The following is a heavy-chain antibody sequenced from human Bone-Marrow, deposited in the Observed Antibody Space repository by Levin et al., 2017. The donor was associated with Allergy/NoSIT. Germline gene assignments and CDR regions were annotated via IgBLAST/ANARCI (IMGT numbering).Heavy chain of an antibody. CDR1: GDSIDSGNYY. CDR2: IYKSGTT. V-gene: IGHV4-31*03. Sequence: SSETLSLTCTVSGDSIDSGNYYWTWIRQHPGKGLEWIGYIYKSGTTYYNPSLESRVAISVDTSKKQFSLTLTSVNVADTAVYFCARSQSGWFPGTQQWLDSWGQGTLVTVSS. D-gene: IGHD6-19*01. CDR3: ARSQSGWFPGTQQWLDS. J-gene: IGHJ4*02.